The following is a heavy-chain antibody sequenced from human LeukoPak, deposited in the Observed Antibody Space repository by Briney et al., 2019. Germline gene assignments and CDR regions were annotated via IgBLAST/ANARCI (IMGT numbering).Heavy chain of an antibody. J-gene: IGHJ4*02. CDR2: ISYDGSNK. D-gene: IGHD6-6*01. Sequence: GGSLRLSCAASGFTFSSYAMHWVRHAPGKGLEWVSVISYDGSNKYYADSVKGRFTISRDNSKTTLYLQMNSLRAEDTAVYYCARELSSTYAARLFDYWGQGTLVTVSS. V-gene: IGHV3-30-3*01. CDR3: ARELSSTYAARLFDY. CDR1: GFTFSSYA.